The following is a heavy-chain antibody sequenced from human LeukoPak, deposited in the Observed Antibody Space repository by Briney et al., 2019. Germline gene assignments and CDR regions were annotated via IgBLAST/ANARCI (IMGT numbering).Heavy chain of an antibody. D-gene: IGHD2-15*01. CDR3: AKDKDTPATAQPQRGYFES. V-gene: IGHV3-33*06. J-gene: IGHJ4*02. Sequence: GGSLGLSCAASGFTFSSYGMHWVRQAPGKGLEWVAVIWYDGSHQYYADSVKGRFTISRDNSKNTLDLQMNSLRVEDTAVYFCAKDKDTPATAQPQRGYFESWGQGTLVTVSS. CDR2: IWYDGSHQ. CDR1: GFTFSSYG.